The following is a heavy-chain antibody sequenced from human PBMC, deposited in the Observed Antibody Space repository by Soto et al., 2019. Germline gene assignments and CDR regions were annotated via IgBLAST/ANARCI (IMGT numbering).Heavy chain of an antibody. Sequence: GASVKVSCKASGYTFNRYYMHWARQAPGPGLEWMGWISPHTGGPTYAQKFQGRVTMTRDTSTSTVYMELSSLRSEDTAVYYCARDSRHYDSSGRGAFDIWGQGTMVTVSS. CDR1: GYTFNRYY. V-gene: IGHV1-2*02. D-gene: IGHD3-22*01. J-gene: IGHJ3*02. CDR3: ARDSRHYDSSGRGAFDI. CDR2: ISPHTGGP.